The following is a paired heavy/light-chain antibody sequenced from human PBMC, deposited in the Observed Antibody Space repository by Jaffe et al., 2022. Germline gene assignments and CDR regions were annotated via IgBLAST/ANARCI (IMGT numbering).Heavy chain of an antibody. CDR3: ARVRYYDFWSGYYSGWFDP. D-gene: IGHD3-3*01. Sequence: EVQLVESGGGLVQPGGSLRLSCAASGFTFSSYWMSWVRQAPGKGLEWVANIKQDGSEKYYVDSVKGRFTISRDNAKNSLYLQMNSLRAEDTAVYYCARVRYYDFWSGYYSGWFDPWGQGTLVTVSS. J-gene: IGHJ5*02. CDR1: GFTFSSYW. CDR2: IKQDGSEK. V-gene: IGHV3-7*01.
Light chain of an antibody. CDR3: SSYAGSNNFV. Sequence: QSALTQPPSASGSPGQSVTISCTGTSSDVGGYNYVSWYQQHPGKAPKLMIYEVSKRPSGVPDRFSGSKSGNTASLTVSGLQAEDEADYYCSSYAGSNNFVFGTGTKVTVL. CDR1: SSDVGGYNY. CDR2: EVS. J-gene: IGLJ1*01. V-gene: IGLV2-8*01.